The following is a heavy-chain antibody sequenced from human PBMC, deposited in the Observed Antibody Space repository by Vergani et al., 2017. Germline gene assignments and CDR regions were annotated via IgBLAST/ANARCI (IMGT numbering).Heavy chain of an antibody. J-gene: IGHJ4*02. D-gene: IGHD3-9*01. V-gene: IGHV1-46*03. CDR1: GYTFSNYY. Sequence: QVQVVQSGAEVKKSGASVKVSCKTSGYTFSNYYMPWVRQAPGQGLEWVGIINPSGGHTNYAQKFQGRVTMTRETSTSTVYIELSSLRSEDTAIYYCARGDYGILTGYRYWGQGTLVTVSA. CDR3: ARGDYGILTGYRY. CDR2: INPSGGHT.